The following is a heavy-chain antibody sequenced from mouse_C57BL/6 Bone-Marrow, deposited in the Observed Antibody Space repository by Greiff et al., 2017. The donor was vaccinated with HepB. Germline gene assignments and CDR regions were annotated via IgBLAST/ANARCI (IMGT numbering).Heavy chain of an antibody. J-gene: IGHJ2*01. CDR1: GFTFSSYT. CDR3: ARHEGGWDEDY. Sequence: EVMLVESGGGLVKPGGSLKLSCAASGFTFSSYTMSWVRQTPEKRLEWVATISGGGGNTYYPDSVKGRFTISRDNAKNTLYLQMSSLRSEDTALYYCARHEGGWDEDYWGQGTTLTVSS. CDR2: ISGGGGNT. V-gene: IGHV5-9*01. D-gene: IGHD4-1*01.